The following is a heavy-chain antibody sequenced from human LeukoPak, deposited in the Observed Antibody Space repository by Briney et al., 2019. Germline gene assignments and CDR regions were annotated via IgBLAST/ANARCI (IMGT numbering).Heavy chain of an antibody. CDR3: ARALPGAATAHNWFDP. J-gene: IGHJ5*02. CDR2: ISGFTGAT. V-gene: IGHV1-18*01. D-gene: IGHD2-15*01. CDR1: GYTFTIYG. Sequence: GASVKVSCKASGYTFTIYGISWLRQAPGQGPEWMGWISGFTGATNYAQRFQGRVTMTIDTSTNTTYLDLRTVTSDDTAIYYCARALPGAATAHNWFDPWGQGTLLTVSS.